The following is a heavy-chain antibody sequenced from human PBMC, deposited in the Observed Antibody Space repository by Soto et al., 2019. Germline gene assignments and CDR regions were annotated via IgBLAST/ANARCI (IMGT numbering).Heavy chain of an antibody. CDR3: ARFWDSGWYGSGFDP. CDR1: GYTFTSYG. V-gene: IGHV1-18*01. Sequence: QVQLVQSGAEVKKPGASVKVSCKASGYTFTSYGIIWVRQAPGQGLEGMGWISAYNGNTNYAQKLQGRVTMTTDTSTSTAYMELRSLRSDDTAVYYCARFWDSGWYGSGFDPWGQGTLVTVSS. J-gene: IGHJ5*02. CDR2: ISAYNGNT. D-gene: IGHD6-19*01.